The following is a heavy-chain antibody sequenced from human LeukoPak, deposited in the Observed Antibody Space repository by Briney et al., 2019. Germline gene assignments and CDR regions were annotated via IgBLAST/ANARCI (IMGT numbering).Heavy chain of an antibody. J-gene: IGHJ4*02. Sequence: GGSLRLSCAGSGFTFGGYGMHWFRQTPGKGLEWVAVIAYDGSRAFYADSVKGRFTISRDNSKNTMSVQMDDLRAEDTAVYYCTRYNKDPFDFRGQGTLVTASS. D-gene: IGHD1-14*01. CDR3: TRYNKDPFDF. CDR2: IAYDGSRA. V-gene: IGHV3-33*01. CDR1: GFTFGGYG.